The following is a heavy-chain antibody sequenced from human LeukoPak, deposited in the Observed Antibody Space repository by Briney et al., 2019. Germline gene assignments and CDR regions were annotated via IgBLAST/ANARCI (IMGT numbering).Heavy chain of an antibody. V-gene: IGHV3-11*01. CDR1: GFTFSDYY. CDR3: AGTSRFWSADY. D-gene: IGHD3-3*01. CDR2: ISSSGSTI. J-gene: IGHJ4*02. Sequence: GGSLRPSCAASGFTFSDYYMSWIRQAPGKGLEWVSYISSSGSTIYYADSVKGRFTISRDNAKNSLYLQMNSLRAEDTAVYYCAGTSRFWSADYWGQGTLVTVSS.